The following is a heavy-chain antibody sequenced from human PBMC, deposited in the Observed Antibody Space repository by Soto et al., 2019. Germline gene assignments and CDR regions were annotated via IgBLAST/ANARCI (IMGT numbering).Heavy chain of an antibody. CDR3: ALPLELSTDIYAFDI. CDR2: INPNSGGT. Sequence: ASVKVSCKASGYTFTGYYMHWVRQAPGQGLEWMGWINPNSGGTNYAQKFQGWVNKTRDTSISQAYMELSRLSSDDTAVYYCALPLELSTDIYAFDIWGQGTMVTVSS. J-gene: IGHJ3*02. D-gene: IGHD3-16*02. V-gene: IGHV1-2*04. CDR1: GYTFTGYY.